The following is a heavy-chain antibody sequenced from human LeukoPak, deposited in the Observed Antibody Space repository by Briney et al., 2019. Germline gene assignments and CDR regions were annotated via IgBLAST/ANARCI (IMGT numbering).Heavy chain of an antibody. V-gene: IGHV1-18*01. J-gene: IGHJ5*02. CDR1: GYTFTSYG. Sequence: ASVKVSCKGSGYTFTSYGISWVRQAPGQGLEWMGWISAYNGNTNYAQKLQGRVTMTRDTSISTVYMELSGLRSDDTAVYYCARGFRLSAIEDWFDPWGQGTLVTVSS. CDR3: ARGFRLSAIEDWFDP. D-gene: IGHD2-2*02. CDR2: ISAYNGNT.